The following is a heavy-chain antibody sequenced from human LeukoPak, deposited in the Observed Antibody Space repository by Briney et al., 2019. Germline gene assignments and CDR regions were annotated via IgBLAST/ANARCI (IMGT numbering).Heavy chain of an antibody. V-gene: IGHV4-39*07. CDR2: IYYTGST. D-gene: IGHD2-15*01. J-gene: IGHJ4*02. CDR1: GGSISSSSYY. Sequence: SETLSLTCTVSGGSISSSSYYWGWIRQPPGKGLEWIGSIYYTGSTYYNPSLKSRVTISVDSSKNRFSLKLSSVTAADTAVYYCAGVCGSCYFRGEDYWGQGTLVTVSS. CDR3: AGVCGSCYFRGEDY.